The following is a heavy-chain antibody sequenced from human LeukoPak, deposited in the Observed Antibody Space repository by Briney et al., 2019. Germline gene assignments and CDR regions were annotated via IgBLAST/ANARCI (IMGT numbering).Heavy chain of an antibody. V-gene: IGHV6-1*01. D-gene: IGHD2-21*02. CDR1: GDSVSSNSAA. J-gene: IGHJ4*02. Sequence: SQTLSLTCAISGDSVSSNSAAWNWIRQSPSRGLEWLGRTYYRSKWYNDYAVSVKSRITINPDTSRSQFSLQLNSVTAADTAVYYCARFVVVTAIFDYWGQGTLVTVSS. CDR2: TYYRSKWYN. CDR3: ARFVVVTAIFDY.